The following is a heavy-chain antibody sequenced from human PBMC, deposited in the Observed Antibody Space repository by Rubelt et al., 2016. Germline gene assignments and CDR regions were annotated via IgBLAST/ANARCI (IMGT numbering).Heavy chain of an antibody. D-gene: IGHD5-24*01. CDR2: INPDGSVG. V-gene: IGHV3-7*01. J-gene: IGHJ5*02. Sequence: VQLVESGGDLVLPGGSLRLSCVGSGFTFTGHWMTWVRQAPGRGLEWVASINPDGSVGYYVGSVKDRFTISRDNARNSVYLQMNSLTADDTTVYHCARGDGWDLPWGQGTLVTVSS. CDR1: GFTFTGHW. CDR3: ARGDGWDLP.